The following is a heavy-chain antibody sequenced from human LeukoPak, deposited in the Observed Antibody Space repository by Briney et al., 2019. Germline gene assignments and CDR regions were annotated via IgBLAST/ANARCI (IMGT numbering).Heavy chain of an antibody. J-gene: IGHJ4*02. CDR1: GFTFYDYA. Sequence: RSLRLSLAASGFTFYDYAIHWVRQAPGKGLEWVSGISWNSGSIGYADSVKGRFTISRDNAKNSLYLQMNSLRAEDTALYYCAKDRDSSGYYSVFDYWGQGTLVTVSS. V-gene: IGHV3-9*01. D-gene: IGHD3-22*01. CDR2: ISWNSGSI. CDR3: AKDRDSSGYYSVFDY.